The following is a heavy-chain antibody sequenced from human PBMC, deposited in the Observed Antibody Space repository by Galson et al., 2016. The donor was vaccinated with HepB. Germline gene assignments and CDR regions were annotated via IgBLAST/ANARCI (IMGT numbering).Heavy chain of an antibody. J-gene: IGHJ5*01. CDR3: AREEILQQQLVQDS. CDR2: FSCRASTM. CDR1: GFTFTDSY. D-gene: IGHD6-13*01. V-gene: IGHV3-11*01. Sequence: ALRLSYAAAGFTFTDSYMSWSRQAPGQGLEWVAFFSCRASTMSYAARVSGRFTISRDNSKNSVYLQMNSLRAEDTAVYYCAREEILQQQLVQDSWGQGTLVTVSS.